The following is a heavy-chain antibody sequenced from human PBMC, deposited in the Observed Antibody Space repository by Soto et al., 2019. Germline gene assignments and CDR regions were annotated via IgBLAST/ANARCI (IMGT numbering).Heavy chain of an antibody. J-gene: IGHJ6*02. V-gene: IGHV4-39*01. CDR3: ARQEYYDFWRGYYEYYYGMDV. Sequence: PSETLSLTCTVSGGSISSSSYYWGWIRQPPGKGLEWSGSIYYSGSTYYNPSLKSRVTISVDTSKNQFSLKLTSVTAADTAVYHSARQEYYDFWRGYYEYYYGMDVWGQGTTVTVSS. CDR2: IYYSGST. CDR1: GGSISSSSYY. D-gene: IGHD3-3*01.